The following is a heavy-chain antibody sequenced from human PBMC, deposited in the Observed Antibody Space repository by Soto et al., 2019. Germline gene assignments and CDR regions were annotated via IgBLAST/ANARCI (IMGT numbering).Heavy chain of an antibody. CDR1: GGSISPYY. V-gene: IGHV4-59*08. D-gene: IGHD7-27*01. CDR3: ARRGDWGSDEFDY. J-gene: IGHJ4*02. Sequence: QVQLQESGPGLVKPSETLSLTCTVSGGSISPYYWSWIRQPPGKGLEWIGYIYYSGSTSYNPSLKSRVTIAIDTSKNPFSLNLSSMTATDTAVYYCARRGDWGSDEFDYWGQGTLVTVSS. CDR2: IYYSGST.